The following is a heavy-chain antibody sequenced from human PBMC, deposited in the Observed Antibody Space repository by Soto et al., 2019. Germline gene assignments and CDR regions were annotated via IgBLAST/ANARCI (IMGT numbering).Heavy chain of an antibody. CDR1: GYTFTTYG. J-gene: IGHJ3*02. Sequence: QIQLVQSGAEVKKPGASVKVSCKASGYTFTTYGITWVRQAPGQGLEWMGWIRAYNNNTNYAQGFQGRVTMTTDPSTSTAHMELTSLRSDDTAVYYCAREISSMAPDIFNIWGQGTMVTVSS. CDR3: AREISSMAPDIFNI. CDR2: IRAYNNNT. D-gene: IGHD2-15*01. V-gene: IGHV1-18*01.